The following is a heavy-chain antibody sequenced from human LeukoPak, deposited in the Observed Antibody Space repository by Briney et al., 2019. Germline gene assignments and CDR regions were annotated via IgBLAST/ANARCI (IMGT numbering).Heavy chain of an antibody. D-gene: IGHD3-9*01. V-gene: IGHV1-2*02. CDR2: INPNSGGT. J-gene: IGHJ4*02. CDR3: ARVTGNDILTGYPLGYFDY. Sequence: ASVKVSCKASGYTFTGYYMHWVRQAPGQGLEWMGWINPNSGGTNYAQKFQGRVTMTRDTSISTAYMELSRLRSDDTAVYYCARVTGNDILTGYPLGYFDYWGQGTLVTVSS. CDR1: GYTFTGYY.